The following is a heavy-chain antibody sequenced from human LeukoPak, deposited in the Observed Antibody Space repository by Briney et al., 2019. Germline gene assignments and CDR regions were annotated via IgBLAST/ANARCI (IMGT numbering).Heavy chain of an antibody. CDR1: GFTFSDYS. J-gene: IGHJ4*02. CDR2: ISISTSSI. CDR3: AREEGYCSGGSCDGWDY. D-gene: IGHD2-15*01. V-gene: IGHV3-48*01. Sequence: GGSLRLSCAASGFTFSDYSLTWVRQAPGKGLEWISYISISTSSIYYADSVKGRFTISRDNAKNSLYLQMNSLRAEDTAVYYCAREEGYCSGGSCDGWDYWGQGTLVTVSS.